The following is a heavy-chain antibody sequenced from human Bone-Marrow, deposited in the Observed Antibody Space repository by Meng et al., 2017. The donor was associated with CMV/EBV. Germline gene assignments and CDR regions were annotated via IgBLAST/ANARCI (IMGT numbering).Heavy chain of an antibody. V-gene: IGHV3-21*01. CDR3: ARATAGSYSNYLPYYCYGMNV. J-gene: IGHJ6*02. CDR1: GLAFSDHN. Sequence: GESLKISCAVSGLAFSDHNMNWVRQAPGKGLEWGSTISSLSGYIYYADSVKGRFTISRDNAKNSLYLQMNSLRAEDTAVYYCARATAGSYSNYLPYYCYGMNVWGQGPT. D-gene: IGHD4-11*01. CDR2: ISSLSGYI.